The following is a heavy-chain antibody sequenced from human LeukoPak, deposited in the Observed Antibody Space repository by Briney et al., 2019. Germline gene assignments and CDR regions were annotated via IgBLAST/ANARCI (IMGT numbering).Heavy chain of an antibody. D-gene: IGHD3-3*01. CDR1: GFTVSSNY. J-gene: IGHJ5*02. Sequence: GGSLRLSCAASGFTVSSNYMSWLRQAPGKGLEWVSVIYSGGSTYYADSVKGRFTISRDNSKTTLYLQMTSLSAEDTAVYYCARDLLFLEWGGRSSNWFDPWGQGTLVTVSS. CDR2: IYSGGST. CDR3: ARDLLFLEWGGRSSNWFDP. V-gene: IGHV3-66*01.